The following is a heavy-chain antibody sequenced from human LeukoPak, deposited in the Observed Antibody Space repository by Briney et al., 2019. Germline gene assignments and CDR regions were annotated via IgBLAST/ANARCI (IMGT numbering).Heavy chain of an antibody. J-gene: IGHJ6*03. CDR3: ARENGDTAV. D-gene: IGHD2-8*01. Sequence: SETLSLTCTVSSGSIISNNDYWGWIRQPPGKGLEWIATIHYSGSTYYNPSLKSRVTISVDTSKNQFSLKLSSVTAADTAVYYCARENGDTAVWGKGTTVTVSS. V-gene: IGHV4-39*07. CDR1: SGSIISNNDY. CDR2: IHYSGST.